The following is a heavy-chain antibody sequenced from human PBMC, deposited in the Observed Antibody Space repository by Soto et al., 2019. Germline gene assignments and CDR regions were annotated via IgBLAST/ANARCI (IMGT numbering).Heavy chain of an antibody. CDR2: VYYSGST. V-gene: IGHV4-39*01. J-gene: IGHJ4*02. D-gene: IGHD5-12*01. CDR1: GGSISGSRYY. CDR3: ATSCGSSGHYWGYYFDY. Sequence: SETLSLTCTVSGGSISGSRYYWGWIRQPPGKGLEWIGSVYYSGSTYYSPSLRSRLTISVDTSINQFSLKLSSATAADSTVYYCATSCGSSGHYWGYYFDYWGQGSLVTVSS.